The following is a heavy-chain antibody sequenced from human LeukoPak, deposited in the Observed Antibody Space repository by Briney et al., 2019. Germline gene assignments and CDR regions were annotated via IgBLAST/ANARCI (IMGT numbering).Heavy chain of an antibody. J-gene: IGHJ4*02. CDR2: IYPTGST. V-gene: IGHV4-38-2*02. CDR3: ARQTGSGLFILP. CDR1: GYSISSGYY. Sequence: SETLSLTCTVSGYSISSGYYWGWIRQPPGKGLEWIGNIYPTGSTYYNPSLKSRVTISVDTSKNQFSLKVSSVSAADTAVYYCARQTGSGLFILPGGQGTLVTVSS. D-gene: IGHD3/OR15-3a*01.